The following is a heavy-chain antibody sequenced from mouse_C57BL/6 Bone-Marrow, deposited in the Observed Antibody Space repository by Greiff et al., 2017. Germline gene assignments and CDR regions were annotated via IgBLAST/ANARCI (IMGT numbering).Heavy chain of an antibody. Sequence: VKLQQSGPELVKPGASVKISCKASGYAFSSSWMNWVKQRPGKGLEWIGRIYPGDGYTNYNGKFKGKATLTADKSSSTAYMQLSSLTSEDSAVYFCARIWSFAYWGQGTLVTVSA. D-gene: IGHD1-1*02. CDR3: ARIWSFAY. CDR2: IYPGDGYT. V-gene: IGHV1-82*01. CDR1: GYAFSSSW. J-gene: IGHJ3*01.